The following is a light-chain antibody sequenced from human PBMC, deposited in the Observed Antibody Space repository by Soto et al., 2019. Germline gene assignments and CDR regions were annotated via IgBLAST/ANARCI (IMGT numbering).Light chain of an antibody. CDR3: QQLNSYLIT. Sequence: DIQLTQSPSFLSASVGDRVTINCRASQGISSYLAWYQQKPGEAPKLLIYAASTLQSGVPSRFSGSGSGTEFTLTISSLQPEDFATYYCQQLNSYLITFGQGTRLEVK. CDR1: QGISSY. CDR2: AAS. J-gene: IGKJ5*01. V-gene: IGKV1-9*01.